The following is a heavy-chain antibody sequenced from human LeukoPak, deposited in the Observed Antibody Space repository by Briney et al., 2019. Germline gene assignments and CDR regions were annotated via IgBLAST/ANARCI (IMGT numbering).Heavy chain of an antibody. Sequence: GGSLRLSCAASGYSFSKYWMHWVRQTPGKGLVWVSRINTDGTSTSYADSVKGRFTISRDNAKNTLYLQANSLRAEDTALYFCARSDSGDVDYWGQGTLVTVSS. J-gene: IGHJ4*02. CDR3: ARSDSGDVDY. CDR1: GYSFSKYW. V-gene: IGHV3-74*01. D-gene: IGHD3-10*01. CDR2: INTDGTST.